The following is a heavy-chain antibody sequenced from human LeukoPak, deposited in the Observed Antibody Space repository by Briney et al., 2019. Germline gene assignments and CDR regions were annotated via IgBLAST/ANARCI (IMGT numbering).Heavy chain of an antibody. D-gene: IGHD5-24*01. V-gene: IGHV4-34*01. J-gene: IGHJ5*02. CDR1: GGSFSGYY. Sequence: ETSETLSLTCAVYGGSFSGYYWSWIRQSPGKGLEWIGEINHSGRTNYNPSLKSRVTISMDKSNNHFSLNLKPVTATDTSVYFCARHRRHGYCYGDACSLSFWFDPWGQGTLVTVSS. CDR3: ARHRRHGYCYGDACSLSFWFDP. CDR2: INHSGRT.